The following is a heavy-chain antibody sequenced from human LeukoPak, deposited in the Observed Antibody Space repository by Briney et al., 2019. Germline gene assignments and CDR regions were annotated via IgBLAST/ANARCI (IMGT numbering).Heavy chain of an antibody. CDR3: ARDGAGCYGGCWFDP. D-gene: IGHD2-2*01. CDR1: GGSFSGYY. CDR2: INHSGST. J-gene: IGHJ5*02. Sequence: SETLSLTCAVYGGSFSGYYWSWIRQPPGKGLEWIGEINHSGSTNYNPSLKSRVTISVDTSKNQFSLKLSSVTAADTAVYYCARDGAGCYGGCWFDPWGQGTLVTVSS. V-gene: IGHV4-34*09.